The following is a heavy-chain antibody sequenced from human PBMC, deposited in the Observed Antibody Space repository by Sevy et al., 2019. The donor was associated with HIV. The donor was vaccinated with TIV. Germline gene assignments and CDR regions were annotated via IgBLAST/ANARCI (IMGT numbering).Heavy chain of an antibody. Sequence: GGSLRLSCAASGFTFSSYSMNWVRQAPGKGLEWVSSIGSSSTYIYYADSVKGRFTISRDNAKNSLYLQMNSLRDEDTAVYYCARDGDLSVYYYYGMDVWGQGTTVTVSS. V-gene: IGHV3-21*01. CDR1: GFTFSSYS. D-gene: IGHD7-27*01. J-gene: IGHJ6*02. CDR3: ARDGDLSVYYYYGMDV. CDR2: IGSSSTYI.